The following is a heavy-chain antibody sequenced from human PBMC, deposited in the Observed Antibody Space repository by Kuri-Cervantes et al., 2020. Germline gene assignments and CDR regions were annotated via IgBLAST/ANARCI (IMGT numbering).Heavy chain of an antibody. CDR1: GGSISSSSYY. CDR3: ARDSYPDCSGGSCYSLGPFDY. CDR2: IYYSGNT. V-gene: IGHV4-39*07. J-gene: IGHJ4*02. D-gene: IGHD2-15*01. Sequence: GSLRLSCTVSGGSISSSSYYWGWIRQPPGKGLEWIGSIYYSGNTYYNPSLKSRVTISVDTSKNQFSLKLSSVTAEDTAVYYCARDSYPDCSGGSCYSLGPFDYWGQGTLVTVSS.